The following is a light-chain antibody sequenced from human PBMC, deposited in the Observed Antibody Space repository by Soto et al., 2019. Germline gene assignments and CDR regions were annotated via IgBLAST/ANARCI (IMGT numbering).Light chain of an antibody. J-gene: IGLJ1*01. CDR2: EVS. Sequence: QSVLTQPASVSASPGQSITISCTGASSDVGGYNYVSWYQQHPGKAPKLIIYEVSNRPSGISNRFSGSKSGNTASLTISGLQAEDEADYYCTSYTSSTTYVFGTGTKVNVL. CDR3: TSYTSSTTYV. CDR1: SSDVGGYNY. V-gene: IGLV2-14*01.